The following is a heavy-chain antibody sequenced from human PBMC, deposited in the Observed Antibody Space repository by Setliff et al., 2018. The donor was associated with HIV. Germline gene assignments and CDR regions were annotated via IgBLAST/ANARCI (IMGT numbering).Heavy chain of an antibody. Sequence: KASETLSLTCTVSGGSISSSSYYWGWIRQPPGKGLEWIGSIYYSGSTYYNPSLKSRVTISVDTSKNQLSLRLRSVTAADTAVYYCARERYYDSSGYYPPYDAFDIWGQGTMVTVSS. J-gene: IGHJ3*02. D-gene: IGHD3-22*01. CDR1: GGSISSSSYY. CDR2: IYYSGST. CDR3: ARERYYDSSGYYPPYDAFDI. V-gene: IGHV4-39*07.